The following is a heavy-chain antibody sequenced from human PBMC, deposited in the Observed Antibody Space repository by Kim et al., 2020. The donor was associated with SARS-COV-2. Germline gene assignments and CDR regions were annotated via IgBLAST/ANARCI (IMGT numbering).Heavy chain of an antibody. V-gene: IGHV3-30*04. J-gene: IGHJ3*02. D-gene: IGHD1-26*01. CDR3: ASLSWSYPDGAFDI. Sequence: GGSLRLSCAASGFTFSSYAMHWVRQAPGKGLEWVAVISYDGSNKYYADSVKGRFTISRDNSKNTLYLQMNSLRAEDTAVYYCASLSWSYPDGAFDIWGQGTMVTVSS. CDR1: GFTFSSYA. CDR2: ISYDGSNK.